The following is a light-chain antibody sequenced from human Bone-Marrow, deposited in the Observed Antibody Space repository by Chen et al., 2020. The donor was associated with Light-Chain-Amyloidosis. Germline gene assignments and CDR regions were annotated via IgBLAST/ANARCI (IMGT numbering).Light chain of an antibody. CDR1: QSISSY. V-gene: IGKV1-39*01. CDR3: QQSYSTSLIT. Sequence: DIQMTQSPSSLSASVGDRVTITCRASQSISSYLNWYQQKPGKAPKLLIHAASSLQSGVPSRCRGSGAGTDFTLTISSLQPEDFATYYCQQSYSTSLITFGQGTRLEIK. J-gene: IGKJ5*01. CDR2: AAS.